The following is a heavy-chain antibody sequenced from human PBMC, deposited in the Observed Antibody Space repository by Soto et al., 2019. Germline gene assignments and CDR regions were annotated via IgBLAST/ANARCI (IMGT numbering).Heavy chain of an antibody. J-gene: IGHJ6*02. CDR3: ARCDYSTSWYFHYGMDV. CDR1: GDSVSNNSAA. CDR2: TYYRSKWYN. V-gene: IGHV6-1*01. Sequence: SQTLPLTCAISGDSVSNNSAAWNWIRQSPSRGLEWLGRTYYRSKWYNDYAIFLKSRITINPDTSKNQFSLQLNSVTPEDTAVYYCARCDYSTSWYFHYGMDVWGQGTTVTVSS. D-gene: IGHD6-13*01.